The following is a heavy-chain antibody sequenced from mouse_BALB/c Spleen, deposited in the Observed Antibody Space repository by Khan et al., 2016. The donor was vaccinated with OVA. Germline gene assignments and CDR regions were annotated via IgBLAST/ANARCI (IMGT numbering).Heavy chain of an antibody. J-gene: IGHJ3*01. D-gene: IGHD1-2*01. CDR2: ISPGSGDT. CDR1: GYTFTDYY. CDR3: ARKNYFGYTFAY. V-gene: IGHV1-77*01. Sequence: QMQLQQPGAELARPGASVKLSCKATGYTFTDYYINWVKQRTGQGLEWIGEISPGSGDTYYNEKFKGKATLTADKSSTTAYMQLSSLTSEASAVXCCARKNYFGYTFAYWGQGTLVTVSA.